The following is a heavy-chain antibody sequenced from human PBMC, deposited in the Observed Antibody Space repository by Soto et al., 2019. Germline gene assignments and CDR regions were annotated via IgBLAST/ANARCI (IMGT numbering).Heavy chain of an antibody. CDR3: AKDRRAGGNYGFYSDF. Sequence: GGSLRLSCVVSGFTFSNYGMSWVRQAPGKGLEWVASISGAGGRIYNEDSVKGRFTISRDNSKNTLYLQMTSLRADDTAVYYCAKDRRAGGNYGFYSDFWGQGALVTVSS. V-gene: IGHV3-23*01. CDR1: GFTFSNYG. D-gene: IGHD1-7*01. J-gene: IGHJ4*02. CDR2: ISGAGGRI.